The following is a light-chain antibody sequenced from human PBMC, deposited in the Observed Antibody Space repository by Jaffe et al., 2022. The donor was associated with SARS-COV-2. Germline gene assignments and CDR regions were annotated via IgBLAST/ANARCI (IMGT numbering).Light chain of an antibody. CDR1: QSIRNY. Sequence: DIQMTQSPSSLSASVGDRVTITCRASQSIRNYLNWYQQKPGEAPNLLIYAASSLQTGVPSRFTGSGSGTDFTLTISSLEPEDFATYYCQQSYGTPWTFGQGTKVEIK. CDR2: AAS. CDR3: QQSYGTPWT. J-gene: IGKJ1*01. V-gene: IGKV1-39*01.